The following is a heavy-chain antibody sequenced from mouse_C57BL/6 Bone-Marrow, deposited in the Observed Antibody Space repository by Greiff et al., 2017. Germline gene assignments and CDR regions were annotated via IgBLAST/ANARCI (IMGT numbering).Heavy chain of an antibody. V-gene: IGHV1-7*01. CDR3: TVVATDYFDY. D-gene: IGHD1-1*01. CDR1: GYTFTSYW. Sequence: VQLQQSGAELAKPGASVKLSCKASGYTFTSYWMHWVKQRPGQGLEWIGYINPSSGYTKYNQKFKDKATLTADKSSSTAYMKLSSLTYEDSASNITTVVATDYFDYWGQGTTLTVSS. J-gene: IGHJ2*01. CDR2: INPSSGYT.